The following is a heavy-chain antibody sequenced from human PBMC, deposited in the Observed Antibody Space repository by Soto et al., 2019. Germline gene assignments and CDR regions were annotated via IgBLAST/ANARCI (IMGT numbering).Heavy chain of an antibody. CDR1: GYTFTSYG. CDR3: ARDLHFYCSGSDFMDV. Sequence: QVQLVQSGAEVKKPGASVKVSCKASGYTFTSYGISWVRQAPGQGLEWMGWISAYNGNTNYAQKLQGRVTMTTDTYTSTAYMELRILRSDDTAVYYCARDLHFYCSGSDFMDVWGQGTTVTVSS. CDR2: ISAYNGNT. V-gene: IGHV1-18*01. D-gene: IGHD3-10*01. J-gene: IGHJ6*02.